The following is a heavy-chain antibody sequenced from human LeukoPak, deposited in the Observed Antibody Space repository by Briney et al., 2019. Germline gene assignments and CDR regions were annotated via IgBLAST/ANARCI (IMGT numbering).Heavy chain of an antibody. J-gene: IGHJ4*02. CDR3: ARGPRITMIVVAFVFDY. V-gene: IGHV4-34*01. CDR1: GGSFSGNY. Sequence: SETLSLTCAVYGGSFSGNYWSWIRQPPGKGLEWIGEINHSGSTNYNPSLKSRVTISVDTSKNQFSLKLSSVTAADTAVYYCARGPRITMIVVAFVFDYWGQGTLVTVSS. D-gene: IGHD3-22*01. CDR2: INHSGST.